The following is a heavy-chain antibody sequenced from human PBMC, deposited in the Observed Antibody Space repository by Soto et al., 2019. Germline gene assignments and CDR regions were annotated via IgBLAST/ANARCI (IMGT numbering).Heavy chain of an antibody. D-gene: IGHD6-13*01. CDR1: GGSVSSSVYY. CDR3: ARISAHRSSWYPIDY. V-gene: IGHV4-39*01. Sequence: QLQLQESGPGLVKPSETLSLTCTVSGGSVSSSVYYWGWIRQPPGKGLEWIGSIYYSGSTYYNPSLKSRVTISVDTSKNQFSLKLSSVTAADTAVFYCARISAHRSSWYPIDYWGQGTLVTVSS. J-gene: IGHJ4*02. CDR2: IYYSGST.